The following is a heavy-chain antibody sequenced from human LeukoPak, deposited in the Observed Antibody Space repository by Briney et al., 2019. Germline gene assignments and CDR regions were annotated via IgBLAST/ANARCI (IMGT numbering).Heavy chain of an antibody. Sequence: SETLSLTCTVSGASISSYYWSWIRQPPGKGLEWIGYIFHSGSTNYNPSLKSRVTISVDTSKNQFSLKLSSVTAADTAVYYCARWAYDSSGYNDYWGQGTLVTVSS. D-gene: IGHD3-22*01. CDR1: GASISSYY. CDR3: ARWAYDSSGYNDY. J-gene: IGHJ4*02. V-gene: IGHV4-59*12. CDR2: IFHSGST.